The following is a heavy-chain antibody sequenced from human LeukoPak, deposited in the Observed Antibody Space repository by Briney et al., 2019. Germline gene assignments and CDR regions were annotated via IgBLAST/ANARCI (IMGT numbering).Heavy chain of an antibody. CDR3: CREGLAGLAYFDY. CDR2: IRNKAYGETT. V-gene: IGHV3-49*04. Sequence: PGGSLRLSCLVSGFTFGTYAMDWVRQAPGKGLEWVGFIRNKAYGETTEYAASVNGRFTISRDNSKSIAYLQMNSLKTDDAYVCFCCREGLAGLAYFDYWGQGTLVTVSS. CDR1: GFTFGTYA. J-gene: IGHJ4*02. D-gene: IGHD6-13*01.